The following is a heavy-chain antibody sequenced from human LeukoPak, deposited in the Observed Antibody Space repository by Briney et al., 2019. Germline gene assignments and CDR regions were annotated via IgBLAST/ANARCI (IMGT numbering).Heavy chain of an antibody. D-gene: IGHD6-19*01. CDR1: GVTSSISI. J-gene: IGHJ4*02. CDR3: AKGGGYSNGLFDS. V-gene: IGHV3-30*18. CDR2: ISYDGSNK. Sequence: GGSLRLSCAASGVTSSISIMSCGSPAPGKGLEWVAVISYDGSNKYYVDSVKGRFTISRDNSKSTLYLQMNSLRAEDTAVYYGAKGGGYSNGLFDSWGQGTLVTVSS.